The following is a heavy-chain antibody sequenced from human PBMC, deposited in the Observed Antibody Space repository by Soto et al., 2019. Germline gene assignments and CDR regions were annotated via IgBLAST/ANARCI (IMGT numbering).Heavy chain of an antibody. CDR1: EFPFSSYT. CDR2: ISSSGSYI. D-gene: IGHD5-18*01. CDR3: ARDVETSMDGLNYFDP. Sequence: GGSLILSCASSEFPFSSYTMNWVRPAHGTGLEWVSSISSSGSYIHYADSVKGRFTISRDNAKNSLFLQMDSLRAEDTAVYYCARDVETSMDGLNYFDPWGQGTLVTVSS. V-gene: IGHV3-21*01. J-gene: IGHJ5*02.